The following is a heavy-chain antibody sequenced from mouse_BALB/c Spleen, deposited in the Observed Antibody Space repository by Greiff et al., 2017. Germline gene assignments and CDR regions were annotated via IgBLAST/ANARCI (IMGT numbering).Heavy chain of an antibody. V-gene: IGHV5-9*03. J-gene: IGHJ1*01. CDR1: GFTFSSYT. CDR3: ARYGSSHWYFDV. CDR2: ISSGGGNT. D-gene: IGHD1-1*01. Sequence: EVKLMESGGGLVKPGGSLKLSCAASGFTFSSYTMSWVRQTPEKRLEWVATISSGGGNTYYPDSVKGRFTISRDNAKNNLYLQMISLRSEDTALYYCARYGSSHWYFDVWGAGTTVTVSS.